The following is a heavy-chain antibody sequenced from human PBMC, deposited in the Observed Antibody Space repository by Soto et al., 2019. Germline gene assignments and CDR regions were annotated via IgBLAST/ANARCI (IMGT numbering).Heavy chain of an antibody. CDR1: GGSISSGGYS. CDR3: ARTESGTFQH. D-gene: IGHD1-7*01. V-gene: IGHV4-30-2*01. CDR2: IYHSGST. J-gene: IGHJ1*01. Sequence: SETLSLTCAVSGGSISSGGYSWSWIRQPPGKGLEWIGYIYHSGSTYYNPSLKSRVTISVDRSKNQFSLKLSSVTAADTAVYNCARTESGTFQHWGQGTLVTVSS.